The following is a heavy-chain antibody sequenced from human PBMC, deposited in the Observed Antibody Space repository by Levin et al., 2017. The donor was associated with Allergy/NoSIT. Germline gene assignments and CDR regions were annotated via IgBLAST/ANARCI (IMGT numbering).Heavy chain of an antibody. CDR3: TAGIGLADY. D-gene: IGHD3/OR15-3a*01. J-gene: IGHJ4*02. CDR2: ISKNGNSI. V-gene: IGHV3-48*01. Sequence: AGGSLRLSCAVSGFSFTNYDLNWVRQAPGKGLEWVSYISKNGNSIKYADSVKGRFTISRDNAKKSLYLQMNSLRAEDTAVYYCTAGIGLADYWGQGTLVTVSS. CDR1: GFSFTNYD.